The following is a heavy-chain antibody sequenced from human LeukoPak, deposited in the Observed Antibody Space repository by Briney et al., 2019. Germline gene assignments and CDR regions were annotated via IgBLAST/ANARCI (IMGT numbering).Heavy chain of an antibody. V-gene: IGHV3-66*01. CDR1: GFTVSSNY. Sequence: GGSLTLSCAASGFTVSSNYMSCVRQAPGKGLKWVSVIYSGGSTYYADSVKGRFTISRDNSKNTLYLQMNSLRAEDTAVYYCARAVPGYSYGHWGQGTLVTVSS. CDR3: ARAVPGYSYGH. J-gene: IGHJ4*02. CDR2: IYSGGST. D-gene: IGHD5-18*01.